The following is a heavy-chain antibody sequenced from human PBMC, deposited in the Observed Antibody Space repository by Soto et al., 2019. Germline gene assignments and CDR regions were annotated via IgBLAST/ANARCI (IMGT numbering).Heavy chain of an antibody. V-gene: IGHV4-30-2*01. Sequence: PXXTLSLPCAVSGGSISSGGYSWSWIRQPPGKGLEWIGYIYHSGSTYYNPSLKSRVTISVDRSKNQFSLKLSSVTAADTAVYYCARVPDRWGQGTLVTVPQ. CDR2: IYHSGST. D-gene: IGHD2-2*01. J-gene: IGHJ5*02. CDR3: ARVPDR. CDR1: GGSISSGGYS.